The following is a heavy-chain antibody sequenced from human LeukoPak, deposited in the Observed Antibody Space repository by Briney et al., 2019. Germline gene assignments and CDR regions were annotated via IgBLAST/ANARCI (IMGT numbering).Heavy chain of an antibody. CDR1: GYTFTSYY. CDR2: INPNSGGT. CDR3: ARGPSRPAATLDY. J-gene: IGHJ4*02. V-gene: IGHV1-2*02. Sequence: APVKVSCKASGYTFTSYYMHWVRQAPGQGLEWMGWINPNSGGTNYAQKFQGRVTMTRDTSISTAYMELSRLRSDDTAVYYCARGPSRPAATLDYWGQGTLVTVSS. D-gene: IGHD2-2*01.